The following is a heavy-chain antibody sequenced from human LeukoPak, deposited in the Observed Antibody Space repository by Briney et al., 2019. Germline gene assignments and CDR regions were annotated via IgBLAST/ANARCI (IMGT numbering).Heavy chain of an antibody. CDR1: GFTFSSYS. J-gene: IGHJ4*02. V-gene: IGHV3-21*01. D-gene: IGHD4-17*01. CDR2: ISSSSSYI. Sequence: GGSLRLSCAASGFTFSSYSMNWVRQAPGKGLEWVSSISSSSSYIYYADSVKGRFTISRDNAKNSLYLQMNSLRAEDTAVYYCARGGRGSDYGVDYWGQGTLVTVSS. CDR3: ARGGRGSDYGVDY.